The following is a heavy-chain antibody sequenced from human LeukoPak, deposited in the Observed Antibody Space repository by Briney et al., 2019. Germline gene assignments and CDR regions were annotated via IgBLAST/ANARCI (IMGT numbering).Heavy chain of an antibody. J-gene: IGHJ3*02. D-gene: IGHD3-9*01. Sequence: SETPSLTCTVSGGSISSYYWSWIRQPAGKGLEWIGRIYTSGSTNYNPSLKSRVTMSVDTSKNQFSLKLSSVTAADTAVYYCARERPTVLRYFDWSNHDAFDIWGQGTMVTVSS. V-gene: IGHV4-4*07. CDR2: IYTSGST. CDR3: ARERPTVLRYFDWSNHDAFDI. CDR1: GGSISSYY.